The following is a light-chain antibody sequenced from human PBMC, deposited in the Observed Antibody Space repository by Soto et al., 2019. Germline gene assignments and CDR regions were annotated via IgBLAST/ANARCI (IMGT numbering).Light chain of an antibody. CDR3: QQGT. CDR1: QSVSSSY. V-gene: IGKV3-20*01. J-gene: IGKJ2*01. Sequence: EIVLTQSPGTLSLSPGERATLSCRASQSVSSSYLAWYQQKPGQAPRLLIYGASSRATGIPDRFSGSGSGTDFTLSISILVTQDFAVYYCQQGTFGQGTKMEIK. CDR2: GAS.